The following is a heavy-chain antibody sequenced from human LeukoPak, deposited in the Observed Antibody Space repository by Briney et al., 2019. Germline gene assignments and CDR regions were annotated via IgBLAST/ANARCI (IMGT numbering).Heavy chain of an antibody. CDR2: IYSGGST. D-gene: IGHD6-13*01. Sequence: GGSLRLSCAASGFTVSSNYMSWVRQAPGKGLEWVSVIYSGGSTYYADSVKGRFTISRDNSKNTVDPQMNSLRVEDTAVYYCAMRGNTWYDCWGQGTLVTVSS. J-gene: IGHJ4*02. CDR3: AMRGNTWYDC. CDR1: GFTVSSNY. V-gene: IGHV3-53*01.